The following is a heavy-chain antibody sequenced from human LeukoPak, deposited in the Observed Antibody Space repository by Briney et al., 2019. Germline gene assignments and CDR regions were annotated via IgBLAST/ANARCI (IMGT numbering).Heavy chain of an antibody. D-gene: IGHD5-18*01. CDR1: GFTYRSYA. CDR2: TSGSGGST. V-gene: IGHV3-23*01. Sequence: GGSLRLSCAASGFTYRSYAMNWVRQAPGKGLEWVSGTSGSGGSTFYADSVKGRFTMSRDNSKDTLYLQMNSLRAEDTAVYYCAKFGGYSYVENFDYWGQGTLVTVSS. CDR3: AKFGGYSYVENFDY. J-gene: IGHJ4*02.